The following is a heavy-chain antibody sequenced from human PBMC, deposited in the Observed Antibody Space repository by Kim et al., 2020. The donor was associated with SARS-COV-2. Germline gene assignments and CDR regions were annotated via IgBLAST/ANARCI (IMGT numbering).Heavy chain of an antibody. Sequence: SETLSLTCTVSGGSISSSSYYWGWIRQPPGKGLEWIGSIYYSGSTYYNPSLKSRVTISVDTCKNQFSLKLSSVTAADTAVYYCARPGFYSSSWYGGYYYYGMDVWGQGTTVTVSS. V-gene: IGHV4-39*01. CDR3: ARPGFYSSSWYGGYYYYGMDV. D-gene: IGHD6-13*01. CDR1: GGSISSSSYY. J-gene: IGHJ6*02. CDR2: IYYSGST.